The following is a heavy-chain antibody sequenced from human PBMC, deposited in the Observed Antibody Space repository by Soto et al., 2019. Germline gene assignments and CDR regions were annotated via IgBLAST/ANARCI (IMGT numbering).Heavy chain of an antibody. CDR2: IIPILGIA. CDR1: GGTFSSYT. J-gene: IGHJ6*02. CDR3: ARVHYDILTGHYQYYYGMDV. V-gene: IGHV1-69*02. Sequence: QVQLVQSGAEVKKPGSSVKVSCKASGGTFSSYTISWVRQAPGQGLEWMGRIIPILGIANYAQKFQGRVTITADKSTSTAYMELSSLRSEDTAVYYCARVHYDILTGHYQYYYGMDVWGQGTTVTVSS. D-gene: IGHD3-9*01.